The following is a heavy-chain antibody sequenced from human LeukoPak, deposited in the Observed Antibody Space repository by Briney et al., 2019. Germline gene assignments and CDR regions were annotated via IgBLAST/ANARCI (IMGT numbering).Heavy chain of an antibody. CDR2: IYYSGST. CDR3: ARVYGYSSSNYFDY. D-gene: IGHD6-13*01. V-gene: IGHV4-30-4*08. CDR1: GGSISSGDYY. Sequence: SETLSLTCTVSGGSISSGDYYWSWIRQPPGKGLEWIGYIYYSGSTYYNPSLKSRVTISVDTSKNQFSLKLSSVTAADTAVYYCARVYGYSSSNYFDYWGQGTLVTVSS. J-gene: IGHJ4*02.